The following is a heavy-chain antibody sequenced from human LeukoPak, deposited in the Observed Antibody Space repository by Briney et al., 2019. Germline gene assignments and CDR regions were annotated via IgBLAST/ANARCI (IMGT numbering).Heavy chain of an antibody. CDR3: ARGARRYDFWSGPFDY. J-gene: IGHJ4*02. Sequence: GGSLRLSCAASGFTFDDYAMHWVRQAPGKGLEWVSGISWNSGSIGYADSVKGRFTISRDNAKNSLYLQMNSLRAEDTAVYYCARGARRYDFWSGPFDYWGQGTLVTVSS. V-gene: IGHV3-9*01. CDR1: GFTFDDYA. CDR2: ISWNSGSI. D-gene: IGHD3-3*01.